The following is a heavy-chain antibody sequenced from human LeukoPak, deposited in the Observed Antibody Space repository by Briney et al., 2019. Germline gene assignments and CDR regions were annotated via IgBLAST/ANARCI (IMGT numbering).Heavy chain of an antibody. V-gene: IGHV6-1*01. D-gene: IGHD6-19*01. CDR2: TNYRSKWYT. CDR1: GESVSSKNGA. J-gene: IGHJ4*02. Sequence: SQTLSLTCDISGESVSSKNGAWNWIRQSPSRGLEWLGRTNYRSKWYTDYAVSMNGRITISPDTSKNQFSLQLNSVTPDDTAVYYSARDVGTSGWHTFDYWGQGTLVTVSS. CDR3: ARDVGTSGWHTFDY.